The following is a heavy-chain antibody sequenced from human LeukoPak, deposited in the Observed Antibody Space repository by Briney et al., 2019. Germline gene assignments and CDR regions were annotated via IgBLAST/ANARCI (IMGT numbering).Heavy chain of an antibody. CDR3: ARVGEMAAVYYFDY. V-gene: IGHV4-4*02. D-gene: IGHD5-24*01. CDR1: GGSISSSNW. Sequence: SGTLSLTCAVSGGSISSSNWWRWVRQPPGKGLEWIGEIYHSGSTNYNPSLKSRVTISVDRSKNQFSLKLSSVTAADTAVYYCARVGEMAAVYYFDYWGQGTLVTVSS. CDR2: IYHSGST. J-gene: IGHJ4*02.